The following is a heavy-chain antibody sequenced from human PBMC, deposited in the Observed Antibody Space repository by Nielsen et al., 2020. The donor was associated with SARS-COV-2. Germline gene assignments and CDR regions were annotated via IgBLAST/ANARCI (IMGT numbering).Heavy chain of an antibody. Sequence: SVKVSCKASGYSFTSYAMHWVRQDPGQRLEWMGWINSDSGNTKYSQKFRGRVTITRDTSASTAYMELSGLSSEDTAVYYCARSRGCSATSCFFDYWGQGALVTVSS. V-gene: IGHV1-3*04. CDR3: ARSRGCSATSCFFDY. CDR1: GYSFTSYA. CDR2: INSDSGNT. D-gene: IGHD2-2*01. J-gene: IGHJ4*02.